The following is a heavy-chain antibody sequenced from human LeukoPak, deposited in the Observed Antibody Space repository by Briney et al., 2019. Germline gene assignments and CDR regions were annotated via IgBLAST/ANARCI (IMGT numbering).Heavy chain of an antibody. CDR1: GFTFSSYA. CDR2: ISYDGSNK. V-gene: IGHV3-30-3*01. J-gene: IGHJ4*02. D-gene: IGHD2-2*01. Sequence: GGSLRLSCAASGFTFSSYAMHWVRQAPGKGLEWVAVISYDGSNKYYADSVKGRFTISRDNSKNTLYLQMNSLRAEDTAVYYCARAIDIVVVPAYDYWGQGTLVTVSS. CDR3: ARAIDIVVVPAYDY.